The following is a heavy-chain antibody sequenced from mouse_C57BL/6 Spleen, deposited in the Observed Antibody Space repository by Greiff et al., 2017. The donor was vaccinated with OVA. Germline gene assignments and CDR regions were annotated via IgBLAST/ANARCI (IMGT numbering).Heavy chain of an antibody. CDR1: GYSITSGYY. V-gene: IGHV3-6*01. Sequence: EVQLVESGPGLVKPSQSLSLTCSVTGYSITSGYYWNWIRQFPGNKLEWMGYISYDGSNNYNPSLKNRISITRDTSKNQFFLKLNSVTTEDTATYYCARAITTVVAFDYWGQGTTLTVSS. CDR2: ISYDGSN. J-gene: IGHJ2*01. D-gene: IGHD1-1*01. CDR3: ARAITTVVAFDY.